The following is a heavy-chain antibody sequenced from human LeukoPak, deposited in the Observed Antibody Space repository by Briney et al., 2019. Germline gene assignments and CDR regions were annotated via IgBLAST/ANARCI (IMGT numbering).Heavy chain of an antibody. V-gene: IGHV3-9*01. CDR2: ISWNSGSI. CDR1: GFTFDDYA. CDR3: AKTPYKYSSGWYYFDY. Sequence: GRSLRLSCAASGFTFDDYAMHWVRQAPGKGLEWVSGISWNSGSIGYADSVKGRFTISRDNAKNSLYLQMNSLRAEDTALHYCAKTPYKYSSGWYYFDYWGQGTLVTVSS. J-gene: IGHJ4*02. D-gene: IGHD6-19*01.